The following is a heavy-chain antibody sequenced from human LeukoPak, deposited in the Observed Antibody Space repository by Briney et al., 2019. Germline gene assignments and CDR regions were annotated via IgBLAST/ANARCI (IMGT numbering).Heavy chain of an antibody. Sequence: SETLSLTCTVSGGSISSSSYYWGWIRQPPGTGLEWIGSLYYSGSTYYNPSLKSLVSISVDTSKNQFSLKLSSVTAADTAVYYCARGEPYYDFWSATYYYYYMDVWGKGTTVTVSS. D-gene: IGHD3-3*01. V-gene: IGHV4-39*07. J-gene: IGHJ6*03. CDR2: LYYSGST. CDR1: GGSISSSSYY. CDR3: ARGEPYYDFWSATYYYYYMDV.